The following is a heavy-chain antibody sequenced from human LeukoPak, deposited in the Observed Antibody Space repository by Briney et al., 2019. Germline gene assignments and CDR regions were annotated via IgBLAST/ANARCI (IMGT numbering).Heavy chain of an antibody. CDR1: GGSFSGYY. CDR2: INHSGST. J-gene: IGHJ4*02. CDR3: TRGKPETVFDS. Sequence: PSETLSLTCAVYGGSFSGYYWSWIRQPPGKGLEWIGEINHSGSTNYNPSLKSRVTISVDTSKNQFSLKLSSVTAADTAVYYCTRGKPETVFDSWGQGTLVTVSS. V-gene: IGHV4-34*01. D-gene: IGHD2-21*02.